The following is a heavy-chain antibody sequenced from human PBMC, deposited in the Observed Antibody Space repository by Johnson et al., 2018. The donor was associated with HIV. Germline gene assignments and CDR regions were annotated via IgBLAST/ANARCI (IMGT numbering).Heavy chain of an antibody. CDR2: ISSGGSSI. J-gene: IGHJ3*02. CDR3: ARGGTYNWSPDRIGNAFDI. V-gene: IGHV3-11*04. D-gene: IGHD1-20*01. CDR1: GFVFSDSH. Sequence: LVESGGDLVKPGGSLRVSCLASGFVFSDSHMSWIRQAPGKGLEWISYISSGGSSIYYADSVRGRFTISRDNAKKSLFLQLSRLRAGDTGVYYCARGGTYNWSPDRIGNAFDIWGQGTTVTVSS.